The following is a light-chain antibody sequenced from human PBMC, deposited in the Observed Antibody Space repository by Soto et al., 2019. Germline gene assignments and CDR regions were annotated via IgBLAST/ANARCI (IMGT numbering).Light chain of an antibody. CDR1: QSVSSSY. J-gene: IGKJ1*01. CDR3: QQYGSTPLT. Sequence: DIVLTQSPGTLSLSLGERATLSCRPSQSVSSSYLAWYQQKPGQAPRLLIYGASSRATGIPDGFSGSGSGTDFTLTISRLEPEDFAVYYCQQYGSTPLTFGQGTKVEIK. CDR2: GAS. V-gene: IGKV3-20*01.